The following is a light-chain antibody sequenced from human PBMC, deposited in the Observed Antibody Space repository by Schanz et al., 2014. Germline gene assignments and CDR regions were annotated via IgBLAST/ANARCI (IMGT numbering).Light chain of an antibody. V-gene: IGLV2-14*03. CDR3: CSYADSNNLV. Sequence: QSALTQPASVSGSPGQSVTISCTGTSSDVGAYNYVSWYQQHPGKAPKLIISDVTRRPSGVSTRFSGSKSGNTASLTISGLQAEDEADYYCCSYADSNNLVFGGGTKLTVL. J-gene: IGLJ2*01. CDR2: DVT. CDR1: SSDVGAYNY.